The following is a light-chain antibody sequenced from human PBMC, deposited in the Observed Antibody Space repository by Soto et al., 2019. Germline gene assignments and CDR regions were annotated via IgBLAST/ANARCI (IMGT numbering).Light chain of an antibody. Sequence: QSVLTQSSSASASLGSSVKLTCTLSSGHSSYIIAWHQQQLGKAPRYLMKLEGSGSYNKGSGVPDRFSGSSSGADRYLTISNLQFEDEANYYCETWDSNTRVFGGGTKLTVL. J-gene: IGLJ2*01. CDR1: SGHSSYI. CDR3: ETWDSNTRV. CDR2: LEGSGSY. V-gene: IGLV4-60*02.